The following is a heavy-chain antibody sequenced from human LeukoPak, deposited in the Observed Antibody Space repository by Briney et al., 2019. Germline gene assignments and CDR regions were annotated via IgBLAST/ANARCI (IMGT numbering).Heavy chain of an antibody. CDR2: INPNSGGA. Sequence: ASVKVSCKASGYTFTGYYMHWVRQAPGQGLEWMGWINPNSGGANYAQKFQGRVTMTRDTSISTAYMELSRLKSDDTAVYYCARGGYSSGWYHYYYYMDVWGKGTTVTVSS. CDR3: ARGGYSSGWYHYYYYMDV. V-gene: IGHV1-2*02. CDR1: GYTFTGYY. J-gene: IGHJ6*03. D-gene: IGHD6-19*01.